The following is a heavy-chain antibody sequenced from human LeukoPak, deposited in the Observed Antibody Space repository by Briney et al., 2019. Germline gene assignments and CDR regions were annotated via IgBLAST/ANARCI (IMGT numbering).Heavy chain of an antibody. CDR3: ARLVNNWFDP. V-gene: IGHV4-59*01. J-gene: IGHJ5*02. Sequence: SETLSLTCTVSGGSISSYYWSWLRQPPGKGLEWIGYIYYSGSTNYNPSLKSRVTISVDTSKNQFPLKLSSVTAADTAVYYCARLVNNWFDPWGQGTLVTVSS. D-gene: IGHD3-16*02. CDR2: IYYSGST. CDR1: GGSISSYY.